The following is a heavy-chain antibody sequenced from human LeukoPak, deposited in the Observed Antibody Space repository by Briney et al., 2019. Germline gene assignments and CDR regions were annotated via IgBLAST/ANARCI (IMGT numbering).Heavy chain of an antibody. CDR3: AKVMPLYQLQWGLYDY. CDR2: ISGSGGST. V-gene: IGHV3-23*01. Sequence: GGSLRLSCAAPGFTFSSYAMSWVRQAPGKGLEWVSAISGSGGSTYYADSVKGRFTISRDNSKNTLYLQMNSLRAEDTAVYYCAKVMPLYQLQWGLYDYWGQGTLVTVSS. J-gene: IGHJ4*02. CDR1: GFTFSSYA. D-gene: IGHD2-2*01.